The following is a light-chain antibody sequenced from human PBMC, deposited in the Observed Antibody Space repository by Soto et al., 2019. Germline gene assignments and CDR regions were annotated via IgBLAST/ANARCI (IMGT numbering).Light chain of an antibody. V-gene: IGKV3-20*01. CDR1: QSVSSSY. J-gene: IGKJ1*01. CDR2: GAS. Sequence: EIVLTQSPGTLSLSPGERATLSCRASQSVSSSYLAWYQRKPGQAPRLLIYGASSRATGIPDRFGGSGSGTDFTLTISRLEPADFAVYYCQQYGSSPWTFGQGTKVEIK. CDR3: QQYGSSPWT.